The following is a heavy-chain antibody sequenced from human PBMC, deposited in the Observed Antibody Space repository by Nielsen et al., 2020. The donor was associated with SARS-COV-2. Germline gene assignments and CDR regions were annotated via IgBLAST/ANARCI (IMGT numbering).Heavy chain of an antibody. J-gene: IGHJ4*02. CDR3: ARALRGFYFDY. V-gene: IGHV4-59*01. D-gene: IGHD3-10*01. Sequence: SETLSLTCTVSGGSISSYYWSWIRQPPGKGLEWIGYIYYSGSTNYNPSLKSRVTISVDTSKSQFSLKLSSVTAADTAVYYCARALRGFYFDYWGQGTLVTVSS. CDR1: GGSISSYY. CDR2: IYYSGST.